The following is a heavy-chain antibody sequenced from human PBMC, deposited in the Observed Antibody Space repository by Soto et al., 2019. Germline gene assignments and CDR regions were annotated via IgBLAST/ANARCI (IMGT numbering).Heavy chain of an antibody. CDR2: ISIGGYRT. J-gene: IGHJ6*03. D-gene: IGHD1-26*01. Sequence: GGSLRLSCAASVFTFSSYAMSWVRQAPGKWLKWFSVISIGGYRTXXADSVKGRXTISRYNSKTSXYLQKXSLRAEDTAVYYCVRGSGHYMDVWRTGTTVTVSS. CDR3: VRGSGHYMDV. CDR1: VFTFSSYA. V-gene: IGHV3-23*01.